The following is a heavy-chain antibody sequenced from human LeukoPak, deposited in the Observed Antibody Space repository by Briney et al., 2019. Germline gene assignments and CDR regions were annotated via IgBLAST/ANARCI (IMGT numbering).Heavy chain of an antibody. CDR1: GGSFSGYY. CDR2: INHSGST. Sequence: ETLSLTCAVYGGSFSGYYWTWIRQPPGKGLEWIGEINHSGSTNYNPSLKSRVTISVDTSKNQFSLKLSSVTAADTAMYYCARYQLLQYYYYGMDVWGQRTTVTVSS. CDR3: ARYQLLQYYYYGMDV. V-gene: IGHV4-34*01. J-gene: IGHJ6*02. D-gene: IGHD2-2*01.